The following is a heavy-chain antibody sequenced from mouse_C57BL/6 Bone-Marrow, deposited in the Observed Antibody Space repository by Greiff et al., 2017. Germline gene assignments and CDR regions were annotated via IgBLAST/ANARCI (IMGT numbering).Heavy chain of an antibody. D-gene: IGHD2-4*01. CDR3: ARACDDDDGDAIDY. Sequence: VQLQQSGAELVRPGSSVKMSCTTSGYTFTRYCIHWVKQRPGQGLEWIGYIYIGNGYTAYPEKFKGKATLTSDSSSSTAYMQRSSLTSEDSAIYFGARACDDDDGDAIDYWGQGTSVTVSS. CDR2: IYIGNGYT. V-gene: IGHV1-58*01. J-gene: IGHJ4*01. CDR1: GYTFTRYC.